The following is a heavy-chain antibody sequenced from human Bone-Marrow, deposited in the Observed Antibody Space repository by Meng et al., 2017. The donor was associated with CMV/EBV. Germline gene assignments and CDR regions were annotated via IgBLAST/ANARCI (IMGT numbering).Heavy chain of an antibody. CDR3: AVTYYYDSSGYYSFDY. V-gene: IGHV1-18*01. CDR1: GYTFTSYG. J-gene: IGHJ4*02. D-gene: IGHD3-22*01. CDR2: ISAYNGNT. Sequence: QVQLVQSVAELTKPGALGKVSRKASGYTFTSYGISWVRQAPGQGLEWMGWISAYNGNTNYAQKLQGRFTMTTDTSTSTAYMELRSLRSDDTAVYYCAVTYYYDSSGYYSFDYWGQGTLVTVSS.